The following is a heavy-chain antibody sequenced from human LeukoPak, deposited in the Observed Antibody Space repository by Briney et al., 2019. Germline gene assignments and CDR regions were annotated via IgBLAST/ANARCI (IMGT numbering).Heavy chain of an antibody. CDR2: INPNSGGT. Sequence: GASVKVSCKASGYTFTGYYMHWVRQAPGQGLEWMGRINPNSGGTNYAQKFQGRVTMTRDTSISTAFMELSRLRSDDTAVYYCASGPYNWNDGGDYWGQGTLVTVSS. CDR1: GYTFTGYY. V-gene: IGHV1-2*06. CDR3: ASGPYNWNDGGDY. J-gene: IGHJ4*02. D-gene: IGHD1-20*01.